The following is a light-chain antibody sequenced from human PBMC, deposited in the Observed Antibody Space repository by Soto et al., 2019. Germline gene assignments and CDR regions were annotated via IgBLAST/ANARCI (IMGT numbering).Light chain of an antibody. J-gene: IGLJ3*02. CDR2: RNN. CDR3: AAWDYSLSGYWV. CDR1: SSNIGRNY. Sequence: QSVLSQPPSASWTPGQRVTISCSGSSSNIGRNYVYWYQQVPGTAPKLLIFRNNQRPSGVPDRFSGSKSGTSASLAISGLRSEDEADYFCAAWDYSLSGYWVFGGGTKLTVL. V-gene: IGLV1-47*01.